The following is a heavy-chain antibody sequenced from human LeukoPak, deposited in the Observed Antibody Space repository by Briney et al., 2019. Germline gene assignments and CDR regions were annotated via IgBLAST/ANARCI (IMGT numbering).Heavy chain of an antibody. CDR3: ARGPRDYYYYYMDV. CDR1: GGTFSSYA. Sequence: VASVKVSCKASGGTFSSYAISWVRQAPGQGLEWMGGIIPIFGTANYAQKFQGRVTITADESTSTAYMELSSLRSEDTAVYYCARGPRDYYYYYMDVWGKGTTVTVSS. V-gene: IGHV1-69*13. J-gene: IGHJ6*03. CDR2: IIPIFGTA.